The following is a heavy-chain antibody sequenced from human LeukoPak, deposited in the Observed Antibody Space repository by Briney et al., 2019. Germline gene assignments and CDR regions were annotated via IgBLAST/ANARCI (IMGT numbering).Heavy chain of an antibody. J-gene: IGHJ5*02. CDR1: GDSISSSNYY. Sequence: PSETLSLTCTVSGDSISSSNYYWGWIRQPPGKGLEWIGSIYYSGSTYYNPSLKSRVTISVDTSRNQFSLKLSSVTAADTAVYYCARQSSRYDSSGYSEEDWFDPWGQGTLVTVSS. CDR3: ARQSSRYDSSGYSEEDWFDP. V-gene: IGHV4-39*01. CDR2: IYYSGST. D-gene: IGHD3-22*01.